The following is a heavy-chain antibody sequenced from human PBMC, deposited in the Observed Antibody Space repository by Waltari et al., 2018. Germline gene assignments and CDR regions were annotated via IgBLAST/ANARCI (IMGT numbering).Heavy chain of an antibody. V-gene: IGHV4-59*01. Sequence: QVQLQESGPGLVQPSETLSLTCTVSGGALPNYFWSWFRPPPGKGLEGIGYIHYSGSTKYNPSLKSRVTISVDTTKNQFSLKLSSVTAGDTAGDYCARADSREGYNYWEYCNYWGQGTRVTVAS. J-gene: IGHJ4*02. CDR1: GGALPNYF. D-gene: IGHD5-12*01. CDR3: ARADSREGYNYWEYCNY. CDR2: IHYSGST.